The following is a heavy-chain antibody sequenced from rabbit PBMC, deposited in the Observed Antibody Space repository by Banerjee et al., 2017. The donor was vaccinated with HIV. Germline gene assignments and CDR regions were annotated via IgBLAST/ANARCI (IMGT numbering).Heavy chain of an antibody. CDR2: IVTGGGKT. J-gene: IGHJ2*01. CDR1: GFDFSSYG. CDR3: ARRARSTYYTAFDP. D-gene: IGHD8-1*01. Sequence: QSLEESGGGLVQPGGSLKLSCKASGFDFSSYGVSWVRQAPGKGLEWIACIVTGGGKTWYADWAKGRFTISQTSSTTVTLQMTSLTAADTATYFCARRARSTYYTAFDPWGPGTLVTVS. V-gene: IGHV1S40*01.